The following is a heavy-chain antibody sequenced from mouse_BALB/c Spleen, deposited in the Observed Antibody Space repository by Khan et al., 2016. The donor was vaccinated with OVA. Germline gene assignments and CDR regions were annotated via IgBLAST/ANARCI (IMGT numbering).Heavy chain of an antibody. CDR3: ARRGGGDRIRY. J-gene: IGHJ3*01. CDR1: GYTFTDFT. CDR2: ISTYYGDA. V-gene: IGHV1S137*01. Sequence: QVQLQQSGAELVRPGVSVKISCKGSGYTFTDFTMHWVKQSHAMSLEWLGVISTYYGDADYNQKFKGKATMTVDKSSNTAYMDLARLTSEDSAIYYGARRGGGDRIRYWGQGTLVTVSA.